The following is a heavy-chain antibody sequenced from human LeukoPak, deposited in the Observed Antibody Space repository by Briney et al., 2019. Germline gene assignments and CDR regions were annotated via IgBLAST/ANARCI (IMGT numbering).Heavy chain of an antibody. V-gene: IGHV3-23*01. D-gene: IGHD4-11*01. Sequence: TGGSLRLSCAASGFTLSNYDMSWVRQAPGKGLAWVSAISGRGGRTYYADSVKGRFTISRDHPKSTPYLQMNSLRAEDTAVYYCANNDYNNPEGWGQGTLVTVSS. CDR3: ANNDYNNPEG. CDR1: GFTLSNYD. CDR2: ISGRGGRT. J-gene: IGHJ4*02.